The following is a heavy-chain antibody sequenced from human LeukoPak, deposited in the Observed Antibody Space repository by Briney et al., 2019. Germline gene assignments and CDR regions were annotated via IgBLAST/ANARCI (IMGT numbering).Heavy chain of an antibody. D-gene: IGHD6-19*01. CDR1: GFTFSSYG. CDR3: ARGIAVAGSGYYFDY. Sequence: PGGSLRLSCAASGFTFSSYGMNWVRQAPGKGLEWVAVIRYDGSNKYYGDSVKGRFTISRDNSKNTLSLQMNSLRAEDTAVYYCARGIAVAGSGYYFDYWGQGTLVTASS. CDR2: IRYDGSNK. V-gene: IGHV3-33*01. J-gene: IGHJ4*02.